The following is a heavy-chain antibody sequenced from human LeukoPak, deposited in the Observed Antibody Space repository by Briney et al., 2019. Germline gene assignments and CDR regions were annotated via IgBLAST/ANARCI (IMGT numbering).Heavy chain of an antibody. D-gene: IGHD1-1*01. Sequence: GGSLRLSCAASGFTFTSYSMNWVRQAPGKGLEWVSSISGDSTYIYNAGSVKGRFTISRDNAQASLYLQMISLRADDTAVYYCARVSGRLERQSDLDYWGQGTLVTVSS. CDR3: ARVSGRLERQSDLDY. CDR2: ISGDSTYI. V-gene: IGHV3-21*01. CDR1: GFTFTSYS. J-gene: IGHJ4*02.